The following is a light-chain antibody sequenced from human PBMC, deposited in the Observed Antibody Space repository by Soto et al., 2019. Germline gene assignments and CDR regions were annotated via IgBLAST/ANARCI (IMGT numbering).Light chain of an antibody. Sequence: DIQMTQSPSTLSASLGDRVTLTCRASQSISTWLAWYQQTPGKAPKLLIYAASTLPRGVPPRFSGSGSGTKFTLTITSLQPDDSANYYCQQHGSYPRTFGPGTKVDIK. CDR1: QSISTW. J-gene: IGKJ1*01. V-gene: IGKV1-5*01. CDR3: QQHGSYPRT. CDR2: AAS.